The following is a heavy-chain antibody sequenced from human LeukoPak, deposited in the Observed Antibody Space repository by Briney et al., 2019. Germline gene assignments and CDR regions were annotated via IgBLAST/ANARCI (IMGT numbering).Heavy chain of an antibody. V-gene: IGHV1-24*01. CDR1: GYTLTELS. Sequence: ASVKVSCKVSGYTLTELSMHWVRQAPGKGLEWMGGFDPEDGETIYAQKFQGRVTMTRDTSISTAYMELSRLRSDDTAVYYCARGTLLVSNWFDPWGQGTLVTVSS. D-gene: IGHD2-8*02. CDR2: FDPEDGET. CDR3: ARGTLLVSNWFDP. J-gene: IGHJ5*02.